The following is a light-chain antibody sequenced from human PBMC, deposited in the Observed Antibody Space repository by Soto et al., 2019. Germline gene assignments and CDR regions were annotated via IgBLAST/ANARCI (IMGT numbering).Light chain of an antibody. V-gene: IGLV1-40*01. CDR2: GNN. CDR1: SSNIGAGYD. J-gene: IGLJ3*02. Sequence: QPVLTQPPSVSGAPGQRVTISCTGSSSNIGAGYDVHWYQQLPGTAPKLLIYGNNYRPSGVPDRFSGSKSGTSASLAITGLQAEDEADYYCQSYDSSLSGWVFGGGTKLTVL. CDR3: QSYDSSLSGWV.